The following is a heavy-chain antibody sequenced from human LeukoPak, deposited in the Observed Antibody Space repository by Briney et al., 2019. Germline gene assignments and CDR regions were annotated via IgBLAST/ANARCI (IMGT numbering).Heavy chain of an antibody. V-gene: IGHV3-53*01. J-gene: IGHJ4*02. CDR2: IYSGGST. CDR3: ARGPRSSWYDY. D-gene: IGHD6-13*01. CDR1: GFTVSSNY. Sequence: GGSLRLSCAASGFTVSSNYMSWVRQAPGKGLEWVSIIYSGGSTYYADSVQGRFTISRDNSNNTLCLQMNSLRAEDTAVYYCARGPRSSWYDYWGQGTLVTVSS.